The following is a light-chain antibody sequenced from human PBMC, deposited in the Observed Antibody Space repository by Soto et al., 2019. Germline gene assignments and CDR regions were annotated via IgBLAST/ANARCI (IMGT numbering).Light chain of an antibody. CDR3: RQYNNWPPWT. J-gene: IGKJ1*01. V-gene: IGKV3-15*01. CDR1: QSVSSSY. Sequence: EIVLTQSPVTLSLSPGERATLSCRSSQSVSSSYLAWYQQRPGQAPRLLIYGASSRATGIPARFSGSGSGTEFTLTISSLQSEDFAVYYCRQYNNWPPWTFGQGTKVDIK. CDR2: GAS.